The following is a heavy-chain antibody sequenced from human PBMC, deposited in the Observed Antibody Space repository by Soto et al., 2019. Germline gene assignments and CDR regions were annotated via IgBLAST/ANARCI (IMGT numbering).Heavy chain of an antibody. Sequence: PGGSLRLSCAASGFTFSSYSMNWVRQAPGKGLEWVAVISYDGSNKYYADSVKGRFTISRDNSKNTLYVQVNSLRPEDTAVYYCAKGILSATIGPYAMDVWGQGTTVTVSS. CDR2: ISYDGSNK. J-gene: IGHJ6*02. CDR3: AKGILSATIGPYAMDV. V-gene: IGHV3-30*18. D-gene: IGHD3-16*01. CDR1: GFTFSSYS.